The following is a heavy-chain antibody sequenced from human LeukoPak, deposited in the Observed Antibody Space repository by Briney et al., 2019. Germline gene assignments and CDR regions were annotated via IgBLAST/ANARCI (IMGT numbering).Heavy chain of an antibody. J-gene: IGHJ4*02. D-gene: IGHD2/OR15-2a*01. CDR3: ASTNRLDY. V-gene: IGHV3-74*01. CDR1: GFTFSSSW. CDR2: MNADGRTI. Sequence: GGSLRLSCAASGFTFSSSWMHWVRQGPGKGLVWVARMNADGRTINYADSVKGRFTISRDNAKNTLYLQMNSLRVEDTAVYYCASTNRLDYWGQGTLVTVSS.